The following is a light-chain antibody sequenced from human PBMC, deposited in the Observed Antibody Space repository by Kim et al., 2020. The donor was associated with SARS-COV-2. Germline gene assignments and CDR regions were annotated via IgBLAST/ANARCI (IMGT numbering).Light chain of an antibody. V-gene: IGKV3-20*01. CDR1: QSVRNNY. CDR2: GAS. CDR3: LHFGGSPIHT. J-gene: IGKJ2*01. Sequence: IVLTQSPGALSLSPGERATLSCMASQSVRNNYLTWYQHKPGQPPRLLIYGASSRAAGIPDRFSGSGSGTDFTLTISRLEPEDFAVYYCLHFGGSPIHTFGQGTKLEI.